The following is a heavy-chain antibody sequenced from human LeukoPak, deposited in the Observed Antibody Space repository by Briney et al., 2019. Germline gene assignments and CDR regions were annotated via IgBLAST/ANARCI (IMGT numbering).Heavy chain of an antibody. V-gene: IGHV3-21*01. CDR3: AREGPSFDTNGYYGRKNWFDP. CDR1: GFTFSSYS. J-gene: IGHJ5*02. D-gene: IGHD3-10*02. Sequence: GGSLRLSCAASGFTFSSYSMNWVRQAPGKGLEWVSSISSSSSYIYYADSVKGRVTISRDNAKNSLYLQMNSLRAEDTAVYYCAREGPSFDTNGYYGRKNWFDPWGQGTLVTVSS. CDR2: ISSSSSYI.